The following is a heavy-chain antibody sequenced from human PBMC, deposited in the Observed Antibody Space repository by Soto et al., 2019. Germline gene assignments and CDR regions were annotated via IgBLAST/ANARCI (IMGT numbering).Heavy chain of an antibody. J-gene: IGHJ6*04. CDR2: INTNTGNP. Sequence: ASVKVSCKASGYTFTSYAMNWVRQAPGQGLEWMGWINTNTGNPTYAQGFTGRFVFSLDTSVSTAYLQISSLKAEDTAVYYCARGSPLRGDYPLDVWGKGTTVTVSS. D-gene: IGHD4-17*01. CDR3: ARGSPLRGDYPLDV. V-gene: IGHV7-4-1*02. CDR1: GYTFTSYA.